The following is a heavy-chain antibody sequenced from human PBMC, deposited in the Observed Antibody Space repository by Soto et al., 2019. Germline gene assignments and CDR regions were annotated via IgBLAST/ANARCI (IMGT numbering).Heavy chain of an antibody. CDR2: IYYSGST. CDR3: ARDYDSSGYYYFDS. V-gene: IGHV4-31*03. J-gene: IGHJ4*02. Sequence: SETLSLTCTVSGGSISSGGYYWSWIRQHPGKGLEWIGYIYYSGSTYYNPSLKSRVTISVDTSKNQFSLKLSSVTAADTAVYYCARDYDSSGYYYFDSWGQGTLVTVSS. CDR1: GGSISSGGYY. D-gene: IGHD3-22*01.